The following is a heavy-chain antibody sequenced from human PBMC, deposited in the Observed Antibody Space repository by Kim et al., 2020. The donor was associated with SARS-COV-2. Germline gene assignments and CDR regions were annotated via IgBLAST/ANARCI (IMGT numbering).Heavy chain of an antibody. CDR3: ARADVSRDGYNPPGYGMDV. Sequence: ASVKVSCKASGYTFTSYDINWVRQATGQGLEWMGWMNPNSGNTGYAQKFQGRVTMTRNTSISTAYMELSSLRSEDTAVYYCARADVSRDGYNPPGYGMDVWGQGTTVTVSS. V-gene: IGHV1-8*01. D-gene: IGHD5-12*01. J-gene: IGHJ6*02. CDR2: MNPNSGNT. CDR1: GYTFTSYD.